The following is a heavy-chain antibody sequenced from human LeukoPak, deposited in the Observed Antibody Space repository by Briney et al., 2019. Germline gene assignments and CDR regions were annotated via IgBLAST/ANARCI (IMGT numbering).Heavy chain of an antibody. D-gene: IGHD1/OR15-1a*01. J-gene: IGHJ4*02. CDR3: ATTPGRRLSAENDY. CDR2: IDPNSGGT. Sequence: ASVKVSCKASGYTFTGYLMHWVRQAPGQGLEWMGWIDPNSGGTNYAQKFQGRVTMTEDTSTDTAYMELSSLRSEDTAVYYCATTPGRRLSAENDYWGQGTLVTVSS. CDR1: GYTFTGYL. V-gene: IGHV1-2*02.